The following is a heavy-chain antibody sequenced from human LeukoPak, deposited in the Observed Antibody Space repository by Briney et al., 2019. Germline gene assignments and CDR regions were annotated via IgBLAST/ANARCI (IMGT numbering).Heavy chain of an antibody. Sequence: PSETLSLTCTVSGGSISSYYWSWIRQPPGKGLEWIGYIYYSGSTNYNPFLKSRVTISVDTSKNQFSLKLSSVTAADTAVYYCARQWGVKYCGGDCYQDAFDIWGQGTMVTVSS. CDR1: GGSISSYY. J-gene: IGHJ3*02. V-gene: IGHV4-59*08. CDR2: IYYSGST. CDR3: ARQWGVKYCGGDCYQDAFDI. D-gene: IGHD2-21*02.